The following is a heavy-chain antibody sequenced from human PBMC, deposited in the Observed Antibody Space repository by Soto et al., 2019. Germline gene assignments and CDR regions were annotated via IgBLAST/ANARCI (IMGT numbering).Heavy chain of an antibody. CDR1: GFSFGDAW. V-gene: IGHV3-15*05. CDR2: IKSKSDGGTA. Sequence: EVLLVEAGGGLVKPGQSLRLSCAASGFSFGDAWMSWVRQAPGKGLEWVGRIKSKSDGGTADYAAPVKGRFAISRDDSENTLFLQMSGLQIEDTAVYYCTSHQDWGQATLVIVSS. J-gene: IGHJ1*01. CDR3: TSHQD.